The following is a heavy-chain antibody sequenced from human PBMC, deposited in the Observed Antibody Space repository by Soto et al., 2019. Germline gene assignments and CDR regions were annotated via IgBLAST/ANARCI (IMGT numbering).Heavy chain of an antibody. D-gene: IGHD2-15*01. CDR1: GYTFTSYD. CDR3: ARVVVAATYNWFDP. J-gene: IGHJ5*02. CDR2: MNPNRGNT. V-gene: IGHV1-8*01. Sequence: ASVKVSCKASGYTFTSYDINWVRQATGQGLEWMGWMNPNRGNTGYAQKFQGRVTMTRNTSISTAYMELSSLRSEDTAVYYCARVVVAATYNWFDPWGQGTLVTVSS.